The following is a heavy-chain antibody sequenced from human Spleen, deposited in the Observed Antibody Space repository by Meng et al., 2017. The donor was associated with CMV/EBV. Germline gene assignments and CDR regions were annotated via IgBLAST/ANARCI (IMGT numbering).Heavy chain of an antibody. CDR3: ARWGLVSSAIDY. Sequence: CAASGFTFSSYAMSWVRQAPGKGLEWVSVIYSGGSSTYYADSVKGRFTISRDNSKNTLYLQMNSLRAEDTAVYYCARWGLVSSAIDYWGQGTLVTVSS. CDR2: IYSGGSST. CDR1: GFTFSSYA. V-gene: IGHV3-23*03. D-gene: IGHD6-19*01. J-gene: IGHJ4*02.